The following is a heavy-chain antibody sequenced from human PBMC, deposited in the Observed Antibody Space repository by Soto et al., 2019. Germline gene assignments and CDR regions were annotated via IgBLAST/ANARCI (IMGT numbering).Heavy chain of an antibody. CDR1: GFTFSDYY. J-gene: IGHJ4*02. D-gene: IGHD2-2*02. V-gene: IGHV3-11*06. CDR2: ISSSSSYT. CDR3: ARDSAGQDYTDY. Sequence: QVQLVESGGGLVKPGGSLRLSCAASGFTFSDYYMSWIRQAPGKGLEWVSYISSSSSYTNYADSAKGRFTISRDNAKNSLYLQMNSLRAEDTAVYYCARDSAGQDYTDYWGQGTLVTVSS.